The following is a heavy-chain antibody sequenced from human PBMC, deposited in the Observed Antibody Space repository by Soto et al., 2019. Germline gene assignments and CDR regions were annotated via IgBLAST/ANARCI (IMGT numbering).Heavy chain of an antibody. Sequence: SETLSLTCAVSGGSISSGGYSWSWIRQPPGKGLEWIGYIYHSGSTYYNPSLKSRVTISVDRSKNQFSLKLSSVTAADTAVYYCARGGGSSSWTFDYWGQGTLVTVSS. V-gene: IGHV4-30-2*01. CDR1: GGSISSGGYS. CDR3: ARGGGSSSWTFDY. CDR2: IYHSGST. D-gene: IGHD6-13*01. J-gene: IGHJ4*02.